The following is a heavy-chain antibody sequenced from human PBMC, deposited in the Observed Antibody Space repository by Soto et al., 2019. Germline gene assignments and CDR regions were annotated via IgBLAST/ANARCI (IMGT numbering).Heavy chain of an antibody. V-gene: IGHV5-51*01. CDR3: ARQQYLVGGYGMDV. J-gene: IGHJ6*02. D-gene: IGHD4-4*01. CDR1: GYSFISNW. CDR2: IYPGDSDT. Sequence: GESLKISCKGSGYSFISNWIVWVRQMPGKGLEWMGIIYPGDSDTRYSPSFQGQVTISVDKSISTAYLQWSTLKASDTAIYYCARQQYLVGGYGMDVWGQGTTVTVS.